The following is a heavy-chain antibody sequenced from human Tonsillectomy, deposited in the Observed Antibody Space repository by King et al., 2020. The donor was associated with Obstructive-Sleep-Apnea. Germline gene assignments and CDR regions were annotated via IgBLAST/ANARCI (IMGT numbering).Heavy chain of an antibody. V-gene: IGHV3-21*01. CDR1: GFTFSSYS. CDR3: AGVALIAAAGIYYYYGMDV. D-gene: IGHD6-13*01. CDR2: ISSSSSYI. Sequence: VQLVESGGGLVKPGGSLRLSCAASGFTFSSYSMNWVRQAPGKGLEWVSSISSSSSYIYYADSVKGRFTISRDNAKNSLYLQMNSLRAEATAVYYCAGVALIAAAGIYYYYGMDVWGQGTTVTVSS. J-gene: IGHJ6*02.